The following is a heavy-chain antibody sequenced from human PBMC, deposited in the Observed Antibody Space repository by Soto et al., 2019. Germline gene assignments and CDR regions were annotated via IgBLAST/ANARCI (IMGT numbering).Heavy chain of an antibody. CDR3: ARQKTSYGMDV. V-gene: IGHV1-8*01. CDR2: MNPNSGNT. CDR1: GYTFTSYD. Sequence: QVQLVQSGAEVKKPGASVKVSCKASGYTFTSYDINWVRQATGQGLEWMGWMNPNSGNTGYAQKFQGRVTMTRNTSISTAYMQRISVTSADTAVYYCARQKTSYGMDVWGQGTTVPVSS. J-gene: IGHJ6*02.